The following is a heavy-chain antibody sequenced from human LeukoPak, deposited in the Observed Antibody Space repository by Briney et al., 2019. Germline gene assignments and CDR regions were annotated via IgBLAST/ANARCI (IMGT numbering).Heavy chain of an antibody. V-gene: IGHV3-23*01. CDR1: GFTFSSYA. CDR3: ARGGYYYYYMDV. Sequence: GGSLRLSCAASGFTFSSYAMSWVRQAPGKGLEWVSAISGSGGSTYYADSVKGRFTISRDNSKNTLYLQMNSLRAEDTAVYYCARGGYYYYYMDVWGKGTTVTVSS. J-gene: IGHJ6*03. CDR2: ISGSGGST.